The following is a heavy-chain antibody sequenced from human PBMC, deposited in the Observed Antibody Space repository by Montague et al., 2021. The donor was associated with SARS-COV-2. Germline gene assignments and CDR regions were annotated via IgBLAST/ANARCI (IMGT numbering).Heavy chain of an antibody. J-gene: IGHJ6*02. V-gene: IGHV3-23*01. CDR3: ARDQFGSGWYGYYGMDV. Sequence: SLRLSCAASGFTFSSYAMSWVRQAPGKGLEWVSAISGSGGSTYYADSVKGRFTISRDNSKNMLYLQMNSLRAEDTALYCCARDQFGSGWYGYYGMDVWGQGTTVTVSS. D-gene: IGHD6-13*01. CDR1: GFTFSSYA. CDR2: ISGSGGST.